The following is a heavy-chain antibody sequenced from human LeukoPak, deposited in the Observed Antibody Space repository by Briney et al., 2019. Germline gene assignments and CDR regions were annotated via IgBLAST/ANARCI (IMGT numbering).Heavy chain of an antibody. CDR1: GGTFSSYA. V-gene: IGHV1-69*05. D-gene: IGHD3-22*01. J-gene: IGHJ4*02. CDR2: IIPIFGTA. Sequence: GASVKVSCKASGGTFSSYAISWVRQAPGQGLEWMGGIIPIFGTANYAQKFQGRVTITTDESTSTAYMELSSLRSEDTAVYYCARGYYDSSGYPYSRAYYFDYWGQGTLVTVSS. CDR3: ARGYYDSSGYPYSRAYYFDY.